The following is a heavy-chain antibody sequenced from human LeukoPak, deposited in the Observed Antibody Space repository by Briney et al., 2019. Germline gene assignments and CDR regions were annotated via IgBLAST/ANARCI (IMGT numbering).Heavy chain of an antibody. CDR1: GGSISTNTLY. V-gene: IGHV4-39*07. D-gene: IGHD3-10*01. CDR3: ASVTYNGHLHFDT. Sequence: SETLSLTCTVSGGSISTNTLYWGWVRQSPGKGLEWIGEIHHRGTTYYLPSLKSRVTMSVDTSKNQFSLKLSSVTAADTALYFCASVTYNGHLHFDTWGQGTLVTVSS. CDR2: IHHRGTT. J-gene: IGHJ4*02.